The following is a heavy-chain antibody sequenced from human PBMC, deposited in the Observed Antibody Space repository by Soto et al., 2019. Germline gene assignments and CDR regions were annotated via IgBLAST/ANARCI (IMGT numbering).Heavy chain of an antibody. J-gene: IGHJ4*02. V-gene: IGHV6-1*01. Sequence: SQTLSLTCDISGDSVSSNTAWNWIRQSPSRGLEWLGRTYYKSKWINDYAVSVRSRITVNPDTSKNQFSLQLNSVTPEDTAVYYCARGGFWSGFGYWGQGTLVTVS. CDR2: TYYKSKWIN. D-gene: IGHD3-3*01. CDR1: GDSVSSNTA. CDR3: ARGGFWSGFGY.